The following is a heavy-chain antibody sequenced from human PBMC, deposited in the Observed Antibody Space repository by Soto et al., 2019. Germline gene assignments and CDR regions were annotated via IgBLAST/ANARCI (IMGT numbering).Heavy chain of an antibody. Sequence: SETLSLTCTVSGGSISSYYWSWIRQPPGKGLEWIGYIYYSGSTNYNPSLKSRVTISVDTSKNQFSLKLSSVTAADTAVYYCARRCSGGSCYPDKSLAFEYWGQGTLVTVSS. CDR2: IYYSGST. J-gene: IGHJ4*02. V-gene: IGHV4-59*08. D-gene: IGHD2-15*01. CDR1: GGSISSYY. CDR3: ARRCSGGSCYPDKSLAFEY.